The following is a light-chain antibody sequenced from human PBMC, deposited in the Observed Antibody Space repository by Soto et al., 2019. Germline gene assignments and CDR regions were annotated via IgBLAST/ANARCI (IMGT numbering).Light chain of an antibody. J-gene: IGKJ1*01. CDR2: GAS. V-gene: IGKV3-20*01. CDR1: QSVSSNY. Sequence: IVLTQSPGTLSLPPGERATLSCRASQSVSSNYLAWYQQKPGQAPRLLIYGASSRATGIPDRFSGSGSGTDFTLTISRLEPEDFAVYYCQQYMETFGQGTKVDI. CDR3: QQYMET.